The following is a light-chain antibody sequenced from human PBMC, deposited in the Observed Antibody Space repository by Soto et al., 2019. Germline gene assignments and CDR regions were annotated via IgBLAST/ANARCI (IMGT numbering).Light chain of an antibody. J-gene: IGKJ1*01. V-gene: IGKV1-39*01. Sequence: DIQMTQSPSSLSASVGDLVTITCRASQSISTYLNWYQQKPGMAPKVLTYAASSLQSGVPSRFSGSGSGTDFTLTISSLQPEDFATYYCQQSYNTPRTFGQGTKVEVK. CDR2: AAS. CDR3: QQSYNTPRT. CDR1: QSISTY.